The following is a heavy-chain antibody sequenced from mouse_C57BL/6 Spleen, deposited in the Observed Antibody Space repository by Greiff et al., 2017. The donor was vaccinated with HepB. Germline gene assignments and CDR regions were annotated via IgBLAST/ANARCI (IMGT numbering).Heavy chain of an antibody. D-gene: IGHD1-1*01. CDR2: INSDGGST. J-gene: IGHJ3*01. Sequence: DVKLVESGGGLVQPGESLKLSCESNEYEFPSHDMSWVRKTPEKRLELVAAINSDGGSTYYPDTMERRFIISRDNTKKTLYLQMSSLRSEDTALYYCARGGYGSPWVAYWGQGTLVTVSA. V-gene: IGHV5-2*01. CDR1: EYEFPSHD. CDR3: ARGGYGSPWVAY.